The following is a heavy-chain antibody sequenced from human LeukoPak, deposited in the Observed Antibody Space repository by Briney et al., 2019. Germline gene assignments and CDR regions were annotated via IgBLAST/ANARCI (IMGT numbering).Heavy chain of an antibody. CDR3: ARDDNRIVGAKYAFDI. Sequence: SETLSLTCTVSGGSISSYYWSWIRQPAGKGLEWIGRIYTSGSTNYNPSLKSRVTMSVDTSKNQFSLKLRSVTAADTAVYYCARDDNRIVGAKYAFDIWGQGTMVTVSS. D-gene: IGHD1-26*01. V-gene: IGHV4-4*07. CDR2: IYTSGST. J-gene: IGHJ3*02. CDR1: GGSISSYY.